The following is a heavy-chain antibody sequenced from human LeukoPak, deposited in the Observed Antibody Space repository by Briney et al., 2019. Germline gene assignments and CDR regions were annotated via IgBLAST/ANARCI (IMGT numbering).Heavy chain of an antibody. Sequence: PGGSLRLSCAASGFTFSNYAMSWVRQAPGKGLEWVSAVSGSGGSTYYADSVKGRFTISRDNSKNTLFLTMNSLRAEDTAVYYCAKDRSCSGSSCNVGSWGQGTMVTVSS. CDR3: AKDRSCSGSSCNVGS. V-gene: IGHV3-23*01. CDR2: VSGSGGST. CDR1: GFTFSNYA. D-gene: IGHD2-2*01. J-gene: IGHJ3*01.